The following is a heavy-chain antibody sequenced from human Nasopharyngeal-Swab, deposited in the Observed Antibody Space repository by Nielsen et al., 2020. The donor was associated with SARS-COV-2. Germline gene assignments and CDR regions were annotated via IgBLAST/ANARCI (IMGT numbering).Heavy chain of an antibody. D-gene: IGHD2-15*01. Sequence: SETLSLTCTVSGGSISSSSYYWGWIRQPPGKGLEWIGSIYYSGSTYYNPSHKSRVTISVDTSKNQFSLKLSSVTAADTAVYYCVTPREGSGAPSGFWGQGTLVTVSS. CDR3: VTPREGSGAPSGF. J-gene: IGHJ4*02. V-gene: IGHV4-39*01. CDR2: IYYSGST. CDR1: GGSISSSSYY.